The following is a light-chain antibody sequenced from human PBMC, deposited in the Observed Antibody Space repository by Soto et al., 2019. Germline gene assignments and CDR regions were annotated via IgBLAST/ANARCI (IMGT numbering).Light chain of an antibody. CDR3: MQGLQTPRIT. CDR1: QGLLHSNGYNY. J-gene: IGKJ5*01. V-gene: IGKV2-28*01. Sequence: IVVTQSPLSLPVTPGEPASISCRSSQGLLHSNGYNYLDWYLQKPGQSPQLLIYLGSHRASGVPERFSGSGSGTDFTLKITRVEAEDVGVYYCMQGLQTPRITSCQGARPEIK. CDR2: LGS.